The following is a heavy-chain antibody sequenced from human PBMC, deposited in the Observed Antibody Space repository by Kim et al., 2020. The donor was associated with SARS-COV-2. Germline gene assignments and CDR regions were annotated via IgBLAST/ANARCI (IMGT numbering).Heavy chain of an antibody. CDR3: AREGYYGSGSYYSYGMDV. CDR2: INWNGGST. D-gene: IGHD3-10*01. V-gene: IGHV3-20*01. Sequence: GGSLRLSCAASGFTFDDYGMSWVRQAPGKGLEWVSGINWNGGSTGYADSVKGRFTISRDNAKNSLYLQMNSLRAEDTALYHCAREGYYGSGSYYSYGMDVWGQGTTDTISS. J-gene: IGHJ6*02. CDR1: GFTFDDYG.